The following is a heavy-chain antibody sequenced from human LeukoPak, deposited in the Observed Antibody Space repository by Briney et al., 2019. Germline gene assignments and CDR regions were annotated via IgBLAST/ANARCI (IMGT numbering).Heavy chain of an antibody. Sequence: SETLSLTYTVSGGSISSYYWSWIRQPPGKGLEWIGYIYYSGTTNYNPSLKSRVTISVDTSKNQFSLKLSSVTAADTAVYYCARYSGSPYYFDYWGQGTLVTVSS. CDR3: ARYSGSPYYFDY. D-gene: IGHD1-26*01. CDR1: GGSISSYY. CDR2: IYYSGTT. J-gene: IGHJ4*02. V-gene: IGHV4-59*01.